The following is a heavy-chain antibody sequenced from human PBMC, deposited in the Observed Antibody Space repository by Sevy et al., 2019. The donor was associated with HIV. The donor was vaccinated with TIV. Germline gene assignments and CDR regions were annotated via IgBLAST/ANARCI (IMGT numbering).Heavy chain of an antibody. CDR1: GGSISSSSYY. D-gene: IGHD2-15*01. J-gene: IGHJ1*01. CDR3: ATRLGYCSGSSCYPPEYFHH. V-gene: IGHV4-39*01. Sequence: SETLSLTCIVSGGSISSSSYYWGWIRQPPGKGLEWIGSIYYSANTYYNPSLKSRVTISVDTSKKQFSLKLSSVTAADTAVYYCATRLGYCSGSSCYPPEYFHHWGQGTLVTVSS. CDR2: IYYSANT.